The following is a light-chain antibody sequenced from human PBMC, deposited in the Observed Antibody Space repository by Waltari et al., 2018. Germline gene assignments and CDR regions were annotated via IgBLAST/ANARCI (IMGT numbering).Light chain of an antibody. J-gene: IGKJ2*01. CDR2: GAS. Sequence: EIVLTQSPGTLSLSPGERANIPCRTSQSLSSTYLAWYQQKPGQAPRLLIYGASTRATGIPDTFSGSGSGTDFTLTISRLEPEDFAVYYCQQYGRSPYTFGQGTTLEIQ. CDR1: QSLSSTY. V-gene: IGKV3-20*01. CDR3: QQYGRSPYT.